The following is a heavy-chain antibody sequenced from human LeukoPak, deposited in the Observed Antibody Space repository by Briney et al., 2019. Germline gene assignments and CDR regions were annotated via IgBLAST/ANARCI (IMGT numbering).Heavy chain of an antibody. CDR3: ASVDTAMERTFDY. J-gene: IGHJ4*02. CDR1: GYTFTGYY. CDR2: INPNSGGT. V-gene: IGHV1-2*02. D-gene: IGHD5-18*01. Sequence: ASVKASCKASGYTFTGYYMHWVRQAPGQGLEWMGWINPNSGGTNYAQKFQGRVTMTRDTSISTAYMELSRLRSDDTAVYYCASVDTAMERTFDYWGQGTLVTVSS.